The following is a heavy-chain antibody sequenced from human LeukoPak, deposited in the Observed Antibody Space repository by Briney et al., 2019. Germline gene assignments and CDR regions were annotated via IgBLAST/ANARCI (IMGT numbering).Heavy chain of an antibody. J-gene: IGHJ6*04. V-gene: IGHV3-74*01. Sequence: GGSLRLSCAASGFIFSSYWMHWVRQAPGKGLVWVSRINSDGSSTSYADSVKGRFTISRDNAKNTLYLQMNSLRAEDTAVYYCARGRRGGSGSYYNPAGLHGEVWGKGTTVTISS. CDR2: INSDGSST. CDR1: GFIFSSYW. CDR3: ARGRRGGSGSYYNPAGLHGEV. D-gene: IGHD3-10*01.